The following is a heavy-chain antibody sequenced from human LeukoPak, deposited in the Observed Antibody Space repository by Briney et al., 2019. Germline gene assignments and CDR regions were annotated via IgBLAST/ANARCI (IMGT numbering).Heavy chain of an antibody. CDR3: AREGVVGATRAFGC. CDR1: GYTVTGYF. V-gene: IGHV1-2*02. J-gene: IGHJ4*02. CDR2: INPNSGGT. D-gene: IGHD1-26*01. Sequence: GASVNVSFTCSGYTVTGYFVHWVRQAPRQGLEWMGWINPNSGGTNYAQKFQGRVTMTRETSISTAYMELSRLNSDDTAVYYCAREGVVGATRAFGCWGQGTLVTVSS.